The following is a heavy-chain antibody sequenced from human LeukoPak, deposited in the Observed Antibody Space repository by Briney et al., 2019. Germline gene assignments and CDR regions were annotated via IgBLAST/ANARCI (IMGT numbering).Heavy chain of an antibody. J-gene: IGHJ4*02. CDR2: IYYSGST. CDR3: ARGVARSSKFHFSYYFDY. CDR1: GGSISSYY. Sequence: SETLSLTCTVSGGSISSYYWSWIRQPPGKGLEWIGYIYYSGSTNYNPSLKSRVTISVDASKNHFSLKLSSVTAADTAVYYCARGVARSSKFHFSYYFDYWGQGTLVTVSS. V-gene: IGHV4-59*12. D-gene: IGHD6-6*01.